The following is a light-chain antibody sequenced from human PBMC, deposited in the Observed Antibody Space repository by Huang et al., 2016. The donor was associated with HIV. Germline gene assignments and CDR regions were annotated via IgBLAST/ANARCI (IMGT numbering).Light chain of an antibody. CDR2: AAS. J-gene: IGKJ2*01. Sequence: DIQMTQSPSSLSASIGDRVTMSCRASQTVDMYLNWYQQTPGRAPKLLIYAASKLQSDVPSRFSGTGSGTNFTLTISSLQPEDFVIYFCQQTYNVPRTFGQGTALEIK. V-gene: IGKV1-39*01. CDR1: QTVDMY. CDR3: QQTYNVPRT.